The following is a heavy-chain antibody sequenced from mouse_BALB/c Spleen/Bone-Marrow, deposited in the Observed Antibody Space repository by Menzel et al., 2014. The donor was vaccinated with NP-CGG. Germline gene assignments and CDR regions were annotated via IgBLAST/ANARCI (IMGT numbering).Heavy chain of an antibody. J-gene: IGHJ3*01. Sequence: VQLQQSGPELVKPGASVKISCKASGYSFTGYFMNWVKQGHGKSLEWIGRINPYNGDTFYNQKFKGKATLTVDKSSSTAHIELLSLTSEDSAVYYCGRSYGYDDCFAYWGQGTLVTVSA. D-gene: IGHD2-2*01. CDR3: GRSYGYDDCFAY. CDR1: GYSFTGYF. CDR2: INPYNGDT. V-gene: IGHV1-37*01.